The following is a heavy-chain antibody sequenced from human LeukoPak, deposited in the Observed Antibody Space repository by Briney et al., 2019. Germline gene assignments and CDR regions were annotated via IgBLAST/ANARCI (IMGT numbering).Heavy chain of an antibody. CDR2: ISTSSSYT. Sequence: GGSLRLSCAASGFTFSDYCMSRIRQAPGKGLEWVSYISTSSSYTNYADSVKGRFTISRDNAKNSLYLQMNSLRAEDTAVYYCARDRYYASGSYNWFDPWGQGTLVTVSS. V-gene: IGHV3-11*05. D-gene: IGHD3-10*01. J-gene: IGHJ5*02. CDR3: ARDRYYASGSYNWFDP. CDR1: GFTFSDYC.